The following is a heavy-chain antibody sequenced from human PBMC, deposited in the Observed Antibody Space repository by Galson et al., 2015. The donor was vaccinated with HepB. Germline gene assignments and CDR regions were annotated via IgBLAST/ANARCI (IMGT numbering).Heavy chain of an antibody. V-gene: IGHV3-74*01. J-gene: IGHJ6*02. D-gene: IGHD3-16*01. CDR3: ARGQGVYYHYATDV. CDR2: INSDGSTT. CDR1: GFTLRYHW. Sequence: SLRLSCAVSGFTLRYHWMHWVRQAPGKGLVWVSRINSDGSTTNYADSVKGRFTISRDNAKNTLYLQMNNLRAEDTAVYYCARGQGVYYHYATDVWGPGTTGTVS.